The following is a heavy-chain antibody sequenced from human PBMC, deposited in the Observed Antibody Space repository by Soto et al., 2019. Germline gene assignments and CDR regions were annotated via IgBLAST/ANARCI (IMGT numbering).Heavy chain of an antibody. Sequence: SETLSLTCTVSGGSISSGGYYWSWIRQHPGKGLEWIGYIYYSGSTYYNPSLKSRVTISVDTSKNQFSLKLSSVTAADTAVYYCARGGIAAAGTDVGYFDYWGQGTLVTVSS. J-gene: IGHJ4*02. D-gene: IGHD6-13*01. CDR2: IYYSGST. V-gene: IGHV4-31*03. CDR1: GGSISSGGYY. CDR3: ARGGIAAAGTDVGYFDY.